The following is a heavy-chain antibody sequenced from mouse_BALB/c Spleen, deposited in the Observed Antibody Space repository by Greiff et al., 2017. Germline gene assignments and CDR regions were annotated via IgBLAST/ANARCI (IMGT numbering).Heavy chain of an antibody. Sequence: VQLQQSGAELAKPGASVKMSCKASGFTFTSYWMHWVKQRPGKGLEWIGYINPSTGYPEYNQKFKDKATLTADKSSSTAYMQLSSLTSEDSAVYYCARGGNAWFAYWGQGTLVTVSA. CDR2: INPSTGYP. J-gene: IGHJ3*01. CDR3: ARGGNAWFAY. D-gene: IGHD2-1*01. V-gene: IGHV1-7*01. CDR1: GFTFTSYW.